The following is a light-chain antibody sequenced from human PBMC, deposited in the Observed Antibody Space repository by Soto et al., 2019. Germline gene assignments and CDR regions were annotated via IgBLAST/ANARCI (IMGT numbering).Light chain of an antibody. CDR2: KAS. CDR1: QSISSW. J-gene: IGKJ1*01. Sequence: DIQMTQSPSTLSASVGDRVTITCRASQSISSWLAWYQQKPGKAPKLLIYKASSLESGVPSRFGGSGSGTEFTLTISSLQPDDFATYYCQQYTSNWTFGHGTKVDIK. V-gene: IGKV1-5*03. CDR3: QQYTSNWT.